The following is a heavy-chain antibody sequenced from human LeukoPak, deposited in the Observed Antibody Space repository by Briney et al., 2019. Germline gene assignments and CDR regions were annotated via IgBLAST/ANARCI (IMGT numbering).Heavy chain of an antibody. J-gene: IGHJ4*02. D-gene: IGHD2/OR15-2a*01. V-gene: IGHV3-23*01. CDR3: VKGGLKTIVDY. CDR1: GFTLRTNV. CDR2: IVGSGGTT. Sequence: GGSLRLACAASGFTLRTNVMSWVRQAPGKGLEWVSSIVGSGGTTYCADSVRGRFTISRDNSKNTLYLQMNNLRVEDTATYYCVKGGLKTIVDYWGQGNLVTVSS.